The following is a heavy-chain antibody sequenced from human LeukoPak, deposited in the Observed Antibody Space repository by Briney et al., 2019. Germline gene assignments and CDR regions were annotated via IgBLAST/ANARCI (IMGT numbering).Heavy chain of an antibody. V-gene: IGHV4-34*01. CDR3: ARRLIIRGRFND. CDR2: INHVGST. D-gene: IGHD2-15*01. CDR1: GGSLTDCF. Sequence: SETLSLTCGVYGGSLTDCFWSWVRQPPGKQLEWIGEINHVGSTNYNPSLKSRVTLSVDKSTNQVSLNLASVTVADTAVYYCARRLIIRGRFNDWGQGTLVTVSS. J-gene: IGHJ4*02.